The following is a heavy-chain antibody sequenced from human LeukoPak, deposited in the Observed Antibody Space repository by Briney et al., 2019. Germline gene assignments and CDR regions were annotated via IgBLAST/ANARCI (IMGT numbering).Heavy chain of an antibody. D-gene: IGHD4-23*01. CDR1: GYTFTGYY. CDR2: INPNSGGT. Sequence: EASVKASCKASGYTFTGYYMHWVRQAPGQGLEWMGWINPNSGGTNYAQKFQGRVTMTRDTSISTAYMELSRLRSDDTAVYYCARVYGGSSLYYFDYWGQGTLVTVSS. V-gene: IGHV1-2*02. CDR3: ARVYGGSSLYYFDY. J-gene: IGHJ4*02.